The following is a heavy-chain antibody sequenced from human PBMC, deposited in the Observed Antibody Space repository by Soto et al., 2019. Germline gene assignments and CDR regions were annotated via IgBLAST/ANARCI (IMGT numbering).Heavy chain of an antibody. D-gene: IGHD4-17*01. CDR1: GFTFSSYV. CDR3: AKDRILYGVKYYFDY. J-gene: IGHJ4*02. Sequence: GGSLRLSCAASGFTFSSYVMHWVRQAPGKGLEWVAVISYDGSNKYYADSVKGRFTISRDNSKNTLYLQMNSLRAEDTAVYYCAKDRILYGVKYYFDYWGQGTLVTVSS. CDR2: ISYDGSNK. V-gene: IGHV3-30*18.